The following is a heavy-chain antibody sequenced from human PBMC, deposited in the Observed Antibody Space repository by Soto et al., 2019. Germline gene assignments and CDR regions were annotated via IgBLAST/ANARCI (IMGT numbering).Heavy chain of an antibody. CDR1: GFTFSSYG. CDR2: ISYDGSNK. Sequence: QVQLVESGGGVVQPGRSLRLSCAASGFTFSSYGMHWVRQAPGKGLEWVAVISYDGSNKYYADSVKGRFTISRDNSKNTLYLQMNSLRAEDTAVYYCAKAWPGVTSYFDYWGQGTLVTVSS. D-gene: IGHD3-10*01. J-gene: IGHJ4*02. CDR3: AKAWPGVTSYFDY. V-gene: IGHV3-30*18.